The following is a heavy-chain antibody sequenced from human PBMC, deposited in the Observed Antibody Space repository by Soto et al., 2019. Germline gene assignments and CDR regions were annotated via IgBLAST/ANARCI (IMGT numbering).Heavy chain of an antibody. D-gene: IGHD3-10*01. CDR1: GGSISSGGYS. CDR3: ARDLYITMVRGVIARNDAFDI. J-gene: IGHJ3*02. CDR2: IYHSGST. Sequence: SETLSLTCAVSGGSISSGGYSWSWIRQPPGKGLEWIGYIYHSGSTYYNPSLKSRVTISVDRSKNQFSLKLSSVTAADTAVYYCARDLYITMVRGVIARNDAFDIWGQGTMVTVSS. V-gene: IGHV4-30-2*01.